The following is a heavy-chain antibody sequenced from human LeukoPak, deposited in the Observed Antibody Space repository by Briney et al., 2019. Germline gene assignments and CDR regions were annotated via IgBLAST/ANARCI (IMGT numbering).Heavy chain of an antibody. D-gene: IGHD2-2*02. J-gene: IGHJ6*02. CDR3: ARGFGYCCSTSCYSYYYYGMDV. Sequence: ASVKVSCKASGSTFTSYDINWVRQATGQGLEWMGWMNPNSGNTGYAQKFQGRVTMTRNTSISTAYMELSSLRSEDTAVYYCARGFGYCCSTSCYSYYYYGMDVWGQGTTVTVSS. CDR1: GSTFTSYD. CDR2: MNPNSGNT. V-gene: IGHV1-8*01.